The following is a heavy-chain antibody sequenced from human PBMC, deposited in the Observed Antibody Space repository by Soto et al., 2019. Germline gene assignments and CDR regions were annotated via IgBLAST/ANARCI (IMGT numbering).Heavy chain of an antibody. V-gene: IGHV1-3*01. Sequence: ASVKVSCKASGYTFTSYGMHWVRQAPGQRLEWMGWINAGNGNTKYSQKFQGRVTITRDTSASTAYMELSSLRSEDTAVYYCARSLPPGARFDPWGQGTLVTVSS. CDR2: INAGNGNT. CDR1: GYTFTSYG. J-gene: IGHJ5*02. CDR3: ARSLPPGARFDP.